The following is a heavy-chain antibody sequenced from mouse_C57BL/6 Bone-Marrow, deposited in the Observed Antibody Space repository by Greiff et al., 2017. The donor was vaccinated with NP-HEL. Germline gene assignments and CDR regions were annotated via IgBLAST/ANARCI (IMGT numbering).Heavy chain of an antibody. Sequence: EVKLQESGAELARPGASVKLSCKASGYTFTSYGISWVKQSPEKSLEWIGEINPSTGGTTYNQKFKAKATLTVDKSSSTAYMHLKSLTSEDSAVYYCARGDYGSSPYWYFDVWGTGTTVTVSS. CDR2: INPSTGGT. CDR1: GYTFTSYG. V-gene: IGHV1-42*01. J-gene: IGHJ1*03. D-gene: IGHD1-1*01. CDR3: ARGDYGSSPYWYFDV.